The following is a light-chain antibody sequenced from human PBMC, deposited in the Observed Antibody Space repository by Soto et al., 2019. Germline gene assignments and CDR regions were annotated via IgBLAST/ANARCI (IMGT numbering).Light chain of an antibody. CDR1: QSISSW. CDR3: QKYHGAPA. V-gene: IGKV1-5*01. J-gene: IGKJ5*01. Sequence: DIQMTQSPSTLSASVGDRVTITCRASQSISSWLAWYQQKPGKAPKLLIYDASTLESGVPSRFSGSGSGTEFTLTISSLQPEDVATYYCQKYHGAPAFGQGTRLEN. CDR2: DAS.